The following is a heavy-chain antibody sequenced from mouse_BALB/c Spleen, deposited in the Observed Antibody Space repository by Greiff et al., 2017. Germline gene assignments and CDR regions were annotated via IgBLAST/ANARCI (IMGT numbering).Heavy chain of an antibody. Sequence: QVQLQQPGAELVKPGASVKMSCKASGYTFTSYWMHWVKQRPGQGLEWIGVIDPSDSYTSYNQKFKGKATLTVDTSSSTAYMQLSSLTSEDSAVYYCARSYGSSPWFAYWGQGTLVTVSA. J-gene: IGHJ3*01. D-gene: IGHD1-1*01. V-gene: IGHV1-59*01. CDR3: ARSYGSSPWFAY. CDR2: IDPSDSYT. CDR1: GYTFTSYW.